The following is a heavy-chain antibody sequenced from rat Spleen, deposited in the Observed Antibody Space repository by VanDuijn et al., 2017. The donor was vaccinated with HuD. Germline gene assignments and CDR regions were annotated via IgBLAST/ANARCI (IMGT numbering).Heavy chain of an antibody. CDR2: ISYDGVRT. D-gene: IGHD1-12*01. CDR3: AKGVTMMDA. J-gene: IGHJ4*01. V-gene: IGHV5-20*01. Sequence: EVQLVEYGGGLVQHGRSMKLSCAASGFTFNDYGMAWVLQAQTKGLEWVASISYDGVRTYYRDSVKGRFTISRDNVKNTLYLQMESLRSEGTATYYCAKGVTMMDAWGQGASVTVSS. CDR1: GFTFNDYG.